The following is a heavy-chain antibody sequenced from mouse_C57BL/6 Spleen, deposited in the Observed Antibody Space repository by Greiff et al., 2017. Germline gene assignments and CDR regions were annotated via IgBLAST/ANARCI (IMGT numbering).Heavy chain of an antibody. CDR3: ARGEGYDYDSWFAY. V-gene: IGHV3-6*01. Sequence: ESGPGLVKPSQSLSLTCSVTGYSITSGYYWNWIRQFPGNKLEWMGYISYDGSNNYNPSLKNRISITRDTSKNQFFLKLNSVTTEDTATYYCARGEGYDYDSWFAYWGQGTLVTVSA. D-gene: IGHD2-4*01. J-gene: IGHJ3*01. CDR1: GYSITSGYY. CDR2: ISYDGSN.